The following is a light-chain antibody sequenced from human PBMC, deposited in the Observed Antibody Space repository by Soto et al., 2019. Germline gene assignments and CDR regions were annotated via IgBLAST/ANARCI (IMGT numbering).Light chain of an antibody. Sequence: DIQMTQSPSTLSASVGDRVTITCRASQSISSWLAWYQQKPGKAPKVLIYKASSLESGVPSRFSGSGSGTEFTLTISSLQPDDFAIYYCQQYNSYSRTFGQGTKEEIK. CDR1: QSISSW. CDR3: QQYNSYSRT. J-gene: IGKJ1*01. V-gene: IGKV1-5*03. CDR2: KAS.